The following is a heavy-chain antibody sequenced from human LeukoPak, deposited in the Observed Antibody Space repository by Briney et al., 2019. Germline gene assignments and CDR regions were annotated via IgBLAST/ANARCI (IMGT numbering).Heavy chain of an antibody. V-gene: IGHV4-34*01. Sequence: SETLSLTCAVYGGSFSGYYWSWIRQPPGKGLEWIGEINHSGSTNYNPSLKSRVTISVDTSKNQFSLKLSSVTAADTAGYYCATEPSLWFGELFTVYWGQGTLVTVSS. CDR3: ATEPSLWFGELFTVY. CDR2: INHSGST. CDR1: GGSFSGYY. D-gene: IGHD3-10*01. J-gene: IGHJ4*02.